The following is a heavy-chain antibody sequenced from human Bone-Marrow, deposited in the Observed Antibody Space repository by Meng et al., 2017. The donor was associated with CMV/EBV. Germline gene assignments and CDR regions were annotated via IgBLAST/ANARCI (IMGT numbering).Heavy chain of an antibody. V-gene: IGHV3-30*04. CDR1: GFTFSSYA. CDR3: AKGSVVTTLGDYYYYYGMDV. J-gene: IGHJ6*02. D-gene: IGHD4-23*01. CDR2: ISYDGNKK. Sequence: GGFLRLSCAASGFTFSSYAMHWVRQAPGRGLEWVALISYDGNKKFYPDSVKGRFTISRDNAKNSLYLQMNSLRAEDTAVYYCAKGSVVTTLGDYYYYYGMDVWGQGTTVTVSS.